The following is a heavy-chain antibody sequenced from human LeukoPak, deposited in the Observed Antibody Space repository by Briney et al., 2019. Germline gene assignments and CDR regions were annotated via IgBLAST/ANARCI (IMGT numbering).Heavy chain of an antibody. CDR2: ISDYNGNN. D-gene: IGHD6-19*01. V-gene: IGHV1-18*01. CDR1: GYTFPSYG. J-gene: IGHJ4*02. CDR3: ARDRLDVYSSGWYFDY. Sequence: ASVKVSCMACGYTFPSYGLRWVRQAPAQGLEWMGWISDYNGNNTYAQKLQGRVNMLTDPSTSTAYMELRSLRSDDAAVYYCARDRLDVYSSGWYFDYWGQGTVVTVSA.